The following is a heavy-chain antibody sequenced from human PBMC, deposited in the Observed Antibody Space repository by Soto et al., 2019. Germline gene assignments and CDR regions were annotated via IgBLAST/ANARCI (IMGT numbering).Heavy chain of an antibody. D-gene: IGHD6-19*01. CDR2: INAGNGNP. V-gene: IGHV1-3*05. CDR3: ARAVAVPADFDY. CDR1: GYTFTGYA. Sequence: QVQLVQSGAEEKKPGASVKVSCKASGYTFTGYAMHWVRQAPGQRLEWMGWINAGNGNPKYSQKFQGRVTITRDTSASTAYMELSSLRSEDTALYYCARAVAVPADFDYWGQGTLVTVSS. J-gene: IGHJ4*02.